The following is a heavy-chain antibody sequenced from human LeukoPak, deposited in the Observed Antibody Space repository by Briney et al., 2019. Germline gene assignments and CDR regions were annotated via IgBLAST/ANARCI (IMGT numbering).Heavy chain of an antibody. CDR1: GGTFSSYA. D-gene: IGHD3-3*01. V-gene: IGHV1-69*13. CDR2: IIPIFGTA. J-gene: IGHJ4*02. Sequence: ASVKVSCKASGGTFSSYAISWVRQAPGQGLEWMGGIIPIFGTANYAQKFQGRVTITADESTSTAYMELSSLRSEDTALYYCARAWSGYYPFDYWGQGTLVTVSS. CDR3: ARAWSGYYPFDY.